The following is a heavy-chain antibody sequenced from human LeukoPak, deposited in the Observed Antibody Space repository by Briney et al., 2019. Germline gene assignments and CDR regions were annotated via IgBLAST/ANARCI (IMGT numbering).Heavy chain of an antibody. V-gene: IGHV3-23*01. CDR3: AKAGTDGLTHNNYYMDV. D-gene: IGHD5-24*01. CDR2: INSDGDDT. Sequence: GGSLRLSCAASGFTFGNFAMRWVRQVPGKGLEWVSAINSDGDDTYYADSVKGRFNITRDNSENTVYLQMNNLRAEDTALYYCAKAGTDGLTHNNYYMDVWGKGTTVTVSS. CDR1: GFTFGNFA. J-gene: IGHJ6*03.